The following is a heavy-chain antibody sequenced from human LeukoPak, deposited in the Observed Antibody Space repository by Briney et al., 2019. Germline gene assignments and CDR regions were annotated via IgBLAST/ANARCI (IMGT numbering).Heavy chain of an antibody. J-gene: IGHJ4*02. CDR3: VRQGTSSGYYLLDY. D-gene: IGHD3-22*01. CDR2: VAHKGPTVYSPTLNR. CDR1: GAALSEYY. Sequence: SETLSLTCAVYGAALSEYYWSWIQQSPGKGLEWIGEVAHKGPTVYSPTLNRKYDPSFKSRVTMSVDPSKNQFSLKLTSVTVADTATYYCVRQGTSSGYYLLDYWGQGHLVIVSS. V-gene: IGHV4-34*01.